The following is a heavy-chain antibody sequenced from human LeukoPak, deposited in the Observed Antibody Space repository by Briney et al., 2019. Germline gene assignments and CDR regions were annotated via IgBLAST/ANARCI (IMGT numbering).Heavy chain of an antibody. Sequence: GGSLRLSCAASGFTVSSTHMSWVRQAPGQGLEWVSLLYSSGITFYAESVQGRFTISRDNSKNTLYLQMNSLRAEDTAIYYCARDSSSFPNYFDFWGQGTLVTVSS. CDR1: GFTVSSTH. D-gene: IGHD3-3*02. J-gene: IGHJ4*02. V-gene: IGHV3-53*01. CDR3: ARDSSSFPNYFDF. CDR2: LYSSGIT.